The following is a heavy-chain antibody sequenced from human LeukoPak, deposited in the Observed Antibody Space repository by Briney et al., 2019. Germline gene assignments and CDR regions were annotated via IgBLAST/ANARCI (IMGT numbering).Heavy chain of an antibody. CDR1: GFTFSSYA. CDR3: AKRASGSGTSLYYFDY. V-gene: IGHV3-23*01. J-gene: IGHJ4*02. Sequence: GGSLRLSCAASGFTFSSYAMSWVRQAPGKGLEWVSVTSNSGGSTFYADSVKGRFTISRDNSKNTLYLQMNSLRAEDTAVYYCAKRASGSGTSLYYFDYWGQGTLVTVSS. CDR2: TSNSGGST. D-gene: IGHD3-10*01.